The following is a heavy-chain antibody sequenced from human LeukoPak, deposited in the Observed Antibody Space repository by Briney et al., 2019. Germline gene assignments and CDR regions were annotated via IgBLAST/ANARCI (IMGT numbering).Heavy chain of an antibody. J-gene: IGHJ6*02. CDR3: ARTVWELLGTYYYYYGMDV. CDR1: GYTFTSYG. CDR2: ISAYNGNT. Sequence: ASVKVSCKASGYTFTSYGISWVRQAPGQGLEWMGWISAYNGNTNYAQKLQGRVTMTTDTSTSTAYMELRSLRSDDTAVYYCARTVWELLGTYYYYYGMDVWGQGATVTVSS. V-gene: IGHV1-18*01. D-gene: IGHD1-26*01.